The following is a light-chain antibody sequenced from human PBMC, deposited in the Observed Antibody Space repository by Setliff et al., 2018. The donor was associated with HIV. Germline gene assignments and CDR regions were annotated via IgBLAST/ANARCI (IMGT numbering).Light chain of an antibody. CDR2: EVT. V-gene: IGLV2-8*01. J-gene: IGLJ1*01. CDR3: SSYTSSSTLNYV. Sequence: QSALAQPPSASGSPGQSVSISCTGTTSDIGNFDYVSWYQQHPGKAPKLIIYEVTKRPSGVPDRFSGSKSGNTASLTISGLQAEDEADYYCSSYTSSSTLNYVFGTGTKVTVL. CDR1: TSDIGNFDY.